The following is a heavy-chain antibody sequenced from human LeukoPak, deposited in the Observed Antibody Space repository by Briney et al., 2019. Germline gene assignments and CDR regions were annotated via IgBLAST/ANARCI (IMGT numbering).Heavy chain of an antibody. J-gene: IGHJ4*02. CDR3: ARRTTYFGWLPSESPSCFDY. V-gene: IGHV4-39*07. D-gene: IGHD3-9*01. CDR1: GGSISSTSYY. Sequence: SETLSLTCTVSGGSISSTSYYWDWIRQPPGKGLEWMGEINHSGSTYYNPSLKSRVTISVDTSKNQFSLKLSSVTAADTAVYYCARRTTYFGWLPSESPSCFDYWGQGTLVTVSS. CDR2: INHSGST.